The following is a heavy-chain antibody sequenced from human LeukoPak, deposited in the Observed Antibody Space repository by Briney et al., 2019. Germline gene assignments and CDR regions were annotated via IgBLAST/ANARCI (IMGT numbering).Heavy chain of an antibody. CDR3: ARDQGYYDILTGYSAAAFDI. D-gene: IGHD3-9*01. CDR2: INSDGSST. Sequence: PGGSLRLSCAASGFTFSSYWMHWVRQPPGKGLVWVSRINSDGSSTSYPDSVKGRFTISRDNAKNTLYLQMNSLRAEDTAVYYCARDQGYYDILTGYSAAAFDIWGQGTMVTVSS. CDR1: GFTFSSYW. J-gene: IGHJ3*02. V-gene: IGHV3-74*01.